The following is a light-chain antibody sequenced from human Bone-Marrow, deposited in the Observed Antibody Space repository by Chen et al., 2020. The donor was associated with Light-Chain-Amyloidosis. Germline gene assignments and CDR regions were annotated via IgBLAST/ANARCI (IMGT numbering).Light chain of an antibody. V-gene: IGLV7-43*01. CDR1: TGPVTSGNY. CDR2: STT. CDR3: LLYDGGVQGM. Sequence: QTVVTQEPSVTVPPGGTVTLTCASSTGPVTSGNYPTWLQQKPGQAPRTLIYSTTQKYSWTPARFSGSLLGGKAALTLSGVQPEDEADYDCLLYDGGVQGMFGGGTKLTVL. J-gene: IGLJ3*02.